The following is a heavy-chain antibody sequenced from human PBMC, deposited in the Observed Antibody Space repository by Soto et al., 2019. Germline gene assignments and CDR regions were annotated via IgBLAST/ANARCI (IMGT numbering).Heavy chain of an antibody. V-gene: IGHV4-39*01. CDR1: GGSISSSSYY. D-gene: IGHD3-3*01. J-gene: IGHJ6*02. CDR2: IYYSGST. Sequence: PSETLSLTCTVSGGSISSSSYYWGWIRQPPGKGLEWIGSIYYSGSTYYNPSLKSRVTISVDTSKNQFSLKLSSVTAADTAVYYCARQGLAYYDFWSGYPLNRMSYYYGMDVWGQGTTVTVSS. CDR3: ARQGLAYYDFWSGYPLNRMSYYYGMDV.